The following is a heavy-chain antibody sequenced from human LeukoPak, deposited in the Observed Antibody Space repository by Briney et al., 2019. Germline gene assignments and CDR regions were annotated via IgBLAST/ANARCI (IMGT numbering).Heavy chain of an antibody. V-gene: IGHV3-21*04. D-gene: IGHD5-12*01. Sequence: GGSLRLSCAASGFTFSSYSMNWVRQAPGKGLEWVSSISSSSSYIYYADSVKGRFTISRDNAKNSLYLQMNSLRAEDTAVYYCAKDPAPYSGYGDAFDIWGQGTMVTVSS. CDR1: GFTFSSYS. J-gene: IGHJ3*02. CDR2: ISSSSSYI. CDR3: AKDPAPYSGYGDAFDI.